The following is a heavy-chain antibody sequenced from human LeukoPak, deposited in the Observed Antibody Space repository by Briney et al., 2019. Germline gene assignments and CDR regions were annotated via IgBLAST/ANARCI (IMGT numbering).Heavy chain of an antibody. CDR3: ARLEWLLSRYYYYYGMDV. Sequence: SVKVSCKASGGTFSSYAISWVRQAPGQGLEWMGRIIPILGIANYAQKFQGRVTITADKSTSTAYMELSSLRSEDTAVYYCARLEWLLSRYYYYYGMDVWGQGTTVTGSS. D-gene: IGHD3-3*01. CDR2: IIPILGIA. J-gene: IGHJ6*02. CDR1: GGTFSSYA. V-gene: IGHV1-69*04.